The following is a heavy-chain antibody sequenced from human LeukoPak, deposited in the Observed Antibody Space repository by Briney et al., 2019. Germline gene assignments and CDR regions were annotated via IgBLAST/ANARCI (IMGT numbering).Heavy chain of an antibody. CDR1: GFTFSTYA. Sequence: GGSLRLSCAASGFTFSTYAMTWVRQAPGKGLEWASGINSNGDGIYYADSVRGRFTISRDNSKNTLYLQMNSLRAEDTAVYYCAREVGSGSYLAHTFDIWGQGTMVTVSS. V-gene: IGHV3-23*01. D-gene: IGHD1-26*01. CDR2: INSNGDGI. J-gene: IGHJ3*02. CDR3: AREVGSGSYLAHTFDI.